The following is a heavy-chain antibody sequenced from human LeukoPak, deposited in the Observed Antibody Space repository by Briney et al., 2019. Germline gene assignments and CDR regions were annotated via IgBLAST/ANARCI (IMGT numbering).Heavy chain of an antibody. CDR3: AREGAAANFDY. CDR1: GYIFTNYG. CDR2: IIPIFGTA. D-gene: IGHD6-13*01. Sequence: GASVKVSCKASGYIFTNYGISWVRQAPGQGLEWMGGIIPIFGTANYAQKFQGRVTITADESTSTAYMELSSLRSEDTAVYYCAREGAAANFDYWGQGTLVTVSS. J-gene: IGHJ4*02. V-gene: IGHV1-69*13.